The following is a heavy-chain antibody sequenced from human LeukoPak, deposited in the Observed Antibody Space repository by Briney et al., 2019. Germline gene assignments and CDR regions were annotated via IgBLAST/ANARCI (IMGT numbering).Heavy chain of an antibody. D-gene: IGHD3-9*01. CDR3: TRVGHIDEGIDY. J-gene: IGHJ4*02. Sequence: GGSLRLSCVASGFPFSSYWMTWVRQAPGKGLEWVANIKQDGNKKSYVDSVKGRFTISRDNAKNSLYLQMNSLRAEDTAIYYCTRVGHIDEGIDYWGQGTLVTVSS. V-gene: IGHV3-7*04. CDR2: IKQDGNKK. CDR1: GFPFSSYW.